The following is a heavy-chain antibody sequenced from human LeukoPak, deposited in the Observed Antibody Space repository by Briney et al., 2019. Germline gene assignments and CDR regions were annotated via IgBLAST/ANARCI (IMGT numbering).Heavy chain of an antibody. Sequence: GGSLRLSCAASGFTFSGYGMNWVRQAPGKGLEWVSSVDSSGSYIFYADSLKGRFTISRDDAKNSLYLQMNSLRAEDTAVYYCARVRDGYNPLDYWGQGTLVTVSS. V-gene: IGHV3-21*01. CDR1: GFTFSGYG. CDR3: ARVRDGYNPLDY. D-gene: IGHD5-24*01. J-gene: IGHJ4*02. CDR2: VDSSGSYI.